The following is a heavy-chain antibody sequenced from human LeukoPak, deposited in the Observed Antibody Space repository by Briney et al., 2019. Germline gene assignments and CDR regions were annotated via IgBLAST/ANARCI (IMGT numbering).Heavy chain of an antibody. CDR2: IYYSGST. CDR1: GGSISSYY. J-gene: IGHJ3*02. Sequence: PSETLSLTCTVSGGSISSYYWSWIRQPPGKGLEWIGYIYYSGSTNYNPSLKSRVTISVDTSKNQFSLKLSSVTAADTAVYYCARDPGQLAYCGGDCYHFDAFDIWGQGTMVTVSS. CDR3: ARDPGQLAYCGGDCYHFDAFDI. D-gene: IGHD2-21*02. V-gene: IGHV4-59*01.